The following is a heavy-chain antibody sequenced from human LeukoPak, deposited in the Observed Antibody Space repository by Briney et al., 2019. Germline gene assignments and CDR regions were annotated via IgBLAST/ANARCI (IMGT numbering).Heavy chain of an antibody. CDR1: GFTFSNAW. J-gene: IGHJ6*02. Sequence: WGSLRLSCAASGFTFSNAWMSWVRQAPGKGLEWVGRIKSKTDGGTTDYAAPVKGRFTISRDDSKNTLYLQMNSLRAEDTAVYYCAINPGVVDVWGQGTTVTVCS. CDR3: AINPGVVDV. V-gene: IGHV3-15*01. D-gene: IGHD3-10*01. CDR2: IKSKTDGGTT.